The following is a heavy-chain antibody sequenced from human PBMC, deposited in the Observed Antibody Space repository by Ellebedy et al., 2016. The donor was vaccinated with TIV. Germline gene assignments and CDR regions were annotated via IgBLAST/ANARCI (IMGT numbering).Heavy chain of an antibody. V-gene: IGHV4-59*01. CDR1: GGSISTYF. J-gene: IGHJ4*02. CDR2: IYNNEGT. D-gene: IGHD6-19*01. Sequence: MLSETLSLTCTVSGGSISTYFWSWIRQPPGKGLEWIGFIYNNEGTNYNPSLESRVTISVDTPKNQFSLKVTSVTAADTAVYYCARLGGSGWSHDYWGQGTLVTVSS. CDR3: ARLGGSGWSHDY.